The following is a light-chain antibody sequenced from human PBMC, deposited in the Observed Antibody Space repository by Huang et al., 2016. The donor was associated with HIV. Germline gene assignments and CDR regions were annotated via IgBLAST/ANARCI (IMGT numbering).Light chain of an antibody. CDR1: QDITNY. CDR2: DAS. CDR3: QQHADFPIT. V-gene: IGKV1-33*01. Sequence: DIQMTQSPSSLTVAVGDRVTITCQASQDITNYLNWYQHKPGKAPKLLLYDASKLETGVPLRFSGGGSGTDFTFTISSLQAEDVATYYCQQHADFPITFGQGTRLEI. J-gene: IGKJ5*01.